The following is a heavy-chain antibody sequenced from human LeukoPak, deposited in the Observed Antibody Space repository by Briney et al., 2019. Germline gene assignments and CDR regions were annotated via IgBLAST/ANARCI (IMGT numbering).Heavy chain of an antibody. V-gene: IGHV3-23*01. CDR1: GFTFSSYA. CDR2: ISGSGGST. D-gene: IGHD2-15*01. Sequence: GGSLRLSCAASGFTFSSYAMSWVRQAPGKGLEWVSAISGSGGSTYYADSVKGRFTISRDNSKNTLYLQMNSLRAEDTAVYYCGKEYCSGGSCYPAYFDYWGQGTLVTVSS. CDR3: GKEYCSGGSCYPAYFDY. J-gene: IGHJ4*02.